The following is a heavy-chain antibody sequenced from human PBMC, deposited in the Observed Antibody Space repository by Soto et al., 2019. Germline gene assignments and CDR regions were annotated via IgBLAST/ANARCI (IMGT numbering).Heavy chain of an antibody. D-gene: IGHD2-15*01. J-gene: IGHJ5*02. Sequence: QLQLQESGPGLVRPSETLSLTCTVSGASLSTDTFYWGWIRQPPGKGLEWIAVIYYSGAAYYDPSLKSRLTISLDTAKNQVSLKLHSETATDTALYFCARRDGGGQYYSFDPWGQGTLVTVSS. CDR1: GASLSTDTFY. CDR3: ARRDGGGQYYSFDP. CDR2: IYYSGAA. V-gene: IGHV4-39*01.